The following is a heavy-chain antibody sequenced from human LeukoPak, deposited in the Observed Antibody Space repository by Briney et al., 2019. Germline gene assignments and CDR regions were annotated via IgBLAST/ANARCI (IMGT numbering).Heavy chain of an antibody. Sequence: GGSLRLSCAASGFTFSSYGMHWVRQAPGKGLEWVAVIWYDGSNKYYADSVKGRFTISRDNSKNTLYLQMNSLRAEDTAVCYCAKGPGSYLDYWGQGTLVTVSS. CDR1: GFTFSSYG. CDR3: AKGPGSYLDY. V-gene: IGHV3-33*06. J-gene: IGHJ4*02. CDR2: IWYDGSNK. D-gene: IGHD2-15*01.